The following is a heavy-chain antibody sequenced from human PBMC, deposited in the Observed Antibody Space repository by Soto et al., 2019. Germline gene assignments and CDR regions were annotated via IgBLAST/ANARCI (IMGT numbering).Heavy chain of an antibody. V-gene: IGHV4-39*07. CDR2: IYYSGTT. D-gene: IGHD6-25*01. J-gene: IGHJ5*02. CDR3: ARDSGYNWFDP. Sequence: SETLSLTCTVSGDSITSNSYFWAWIRQPPGKGLEWIGSIYYSGTTYYNPSLKSRVTISVDTSKNQFSLKLSSVTAADTAVYYCARDSGYNWFDPWGQGTLVTVSS. CDR1: GDSITSNSYF.